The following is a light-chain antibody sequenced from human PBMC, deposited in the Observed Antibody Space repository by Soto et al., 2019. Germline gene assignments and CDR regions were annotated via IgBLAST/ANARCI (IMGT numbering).Light chain of an antibody. CDR1: SSDVGDSKT. J-gene: IGLJ1*01. Sequence: QSVLTQPASVSGSPGQSITISCTGSSSDVGDSKTVSWYQQHPGKAPKLMIYGVTNRPSGVSNRFSGSKSGNAASLTISGLQPEDEADYYCSSYTSSWTDVFGTGTKLTVL. V-gene: IGLV2-14*01. CDR3: SSYTSSWTDV. CDR2: GVT.